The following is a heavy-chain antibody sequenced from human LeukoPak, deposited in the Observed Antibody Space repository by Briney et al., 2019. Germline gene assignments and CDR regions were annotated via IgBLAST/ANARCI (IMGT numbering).Heavy chain of an antibody. V-gene: IGHV1-69*05. D-gene: IGHD2-2*01. CDR1: GGTFSSYA. CDR2: IIPIFGTA. J-gene: IGHJ4*02. CDR3: ARSPKGYCSSTSCYVFYFDY. Sequence: ASVKVSCKASGGTFSSYAISWVRQAPGQGLEWMGGIIPIFGTANYAQKFRGRVTITTDESTSTAYMELSSLRSEDTAVYYCARSPKGYCSSTSCYVFYFDYWGQGTLVTVSS.